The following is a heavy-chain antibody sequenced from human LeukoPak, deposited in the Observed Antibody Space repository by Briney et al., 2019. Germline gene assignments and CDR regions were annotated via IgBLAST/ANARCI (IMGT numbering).Heavy chain of an antibody. CDR2: IYTSGGT. J-gene: IGHJ4*02. CDR3: TREGRYSSSFDY. V-gene: IGHV4-61*02. CDR1: GGSISGGSYY. D-gene: IGHD6-13*01. Sequence: SETLSLTCTVSGGSISGGSYYWSWIRQPAGKGLEWIGRIYTSGGTNYNPSLKSRVTISVDTSKNQFSLKLSSVTAADTAVYYCTREGRYSSSFDYWGREPWSPSPQ.